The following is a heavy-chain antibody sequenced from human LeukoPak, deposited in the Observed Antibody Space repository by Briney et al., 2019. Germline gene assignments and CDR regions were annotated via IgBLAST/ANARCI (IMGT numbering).Heavy chain of an antibody. J-gene: IGHJ5*02. CDR1: GYTFTGYY. CDR3: ARDRPGYSSEFDP. Sequence: ASVKVSCKASGYTFTGYYMHWVRQAPGQGLEWMGWINPDSGGTHCAQKFQGRVTLTRDTSISTAYMELSSLRSDDTAVYYCARDRPGYSSEFDPWGQGTLVTVSS. CDR2: INPDSGGT. V-gene: IGHV1-2*02. D-gene: IGHD6-19*01.